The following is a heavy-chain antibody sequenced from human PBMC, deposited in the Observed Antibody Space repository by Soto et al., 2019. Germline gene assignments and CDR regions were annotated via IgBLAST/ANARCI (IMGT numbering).Heavy chain of an antibody. CDR1: GFTVSSYS. CDR3: ARPRIRSHSGYYIGD. V-gene: IGHV3-21*01. Sequence: GGSLRLSCAASGFTVSSYSMNWVCQAPGKGLEWVSSISSSSSYIYYSDSVKGRFTISRDNAKNSLYLQMNSLRAEDTAVYYCARPRIRSHSGYYIGDWGQGTLVTVSS. CDR2: ISSSSSYI. D-gene: IGHD3-3*01. J-gene: IGHJ4*02.